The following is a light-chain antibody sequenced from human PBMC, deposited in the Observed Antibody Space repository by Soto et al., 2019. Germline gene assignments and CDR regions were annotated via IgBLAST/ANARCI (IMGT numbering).Light chain of an antibody. Sequence: EMASTQCPGTLATSPGERATIYCRHSQSVSSSYLAWYQQKPGQAPRXLIHGASSRATGIPDRISGSGSGTDCTLTISRLEPEDVAVYYCQQYGSSPITFGQGTRLEIK. J-gene: IGKJ5*01. CDR3: QQYGSSPIT. CDR1: QSVSSSY. CDR2: GAS. V-gene: IGKV3-20*01.